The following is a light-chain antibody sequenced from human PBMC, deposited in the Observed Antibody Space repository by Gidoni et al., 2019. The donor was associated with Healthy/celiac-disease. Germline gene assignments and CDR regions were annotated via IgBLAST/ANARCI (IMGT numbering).Light chain of an antibody. CDR1: QSVSSSY. J-gene: IGKJ1*01. V-gene: IGKV3-20*01. Sequence: ELVLTQSPGTLSLSPGERATLSCRARQSVSSSYLAWYQQKPGQAPRRLIYGASSRATGIPDRFSGRGSGTDFTLTISRLEPEEFAVYYCQQYGSSPQTFXXXTKVEIK. CDR3: QQYGSSPQT. CDR2: GAS.